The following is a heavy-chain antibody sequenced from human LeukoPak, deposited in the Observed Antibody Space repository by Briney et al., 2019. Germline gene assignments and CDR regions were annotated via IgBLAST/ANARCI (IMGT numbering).Heavy chain of an antibody. J-gene: IGHJ4*02. Sequence: GGSLRLSCAASGFTFSSYEMNWVRQAPGKGLEWVSYISSSGSTIYYAHSVKGRFTISRDDAKNSLYLQMNSLRADDTAVYYCARDRVVSGSYSFDYWGQGTLVTVSS. V-gene: IGHV3-48*03. CDR3: ARDRVVSGSYSFDY. CDR2: ISSSGSTI. CDR1: GFTFSSYE. D-gene: IGHD3-10*01.